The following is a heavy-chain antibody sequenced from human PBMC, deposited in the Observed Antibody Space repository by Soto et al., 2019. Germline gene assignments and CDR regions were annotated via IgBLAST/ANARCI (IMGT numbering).Heavy chain of an antibody. J-gene: IGHJ6*03. CDR1: GYTFTSYD. D-gene: IGHD2-15*01. CDR2: MNPNSGNT. V-gene: IGHV1-8*01. CDR3: ARSVNAATSIMYYYYYYMDV. Sequence: ASVKVSCKSSGYTFTSYDINWVRQATGQGLEWMGWMNPNSGNTGCAQKFQGRVTMTRNTSISTAYMELSSLRSEDTAVYYCARSVNAATSIMYYYYYYMDVWGKGTTVTVSS.